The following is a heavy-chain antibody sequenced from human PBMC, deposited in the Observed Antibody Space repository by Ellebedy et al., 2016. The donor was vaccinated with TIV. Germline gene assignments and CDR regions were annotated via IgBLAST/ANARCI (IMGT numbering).Heavy chain of an antibody. CDR3: ARESDCSGGSCYSPLHY. CDR1: GGTFSSYA. D-gene: IGHD2-15*01. Sequence: ASVKVSCXASGGTFSSYAISWVRQAPGQGLGWMGGIIPIFGTANYAQKFQGRVTITADESTSTAYMELSSLRSEDTAVYYCARESDCSGGSCYSPLHYWGQGTLVTVSS. V-gene: IGHV1-69*13. CDR2: IIPIFGTA. J-gene: IGHJ4*02.